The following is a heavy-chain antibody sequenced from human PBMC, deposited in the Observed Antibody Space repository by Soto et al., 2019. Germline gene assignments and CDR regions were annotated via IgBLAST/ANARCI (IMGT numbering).Heavy chain of an antibody. CDR1: GGSISSGGYY. CDR2: IYYSGST. Sequence: KASETLSLTCTVSGGSISSGGYYWSWIRQHPGKGLEWIGYIYYSGSTYYNPSLKSRVTISVDTSKNQFSLKLSSVTAADTAVYYCARGRVIEDYFDYWGQGTLVTVSS. D-gene: IGHD3-16*02. V-gene: IGHV4-31*03. CDR3: ARGRVIEDYFDY. J-gene: IGHJ4*02.